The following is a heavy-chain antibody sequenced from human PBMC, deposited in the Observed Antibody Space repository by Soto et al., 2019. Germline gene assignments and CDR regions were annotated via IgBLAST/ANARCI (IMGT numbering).Heavy chain of an antibody. CDR3: AREEFHKWEQQLGVVYYYYGMDV. CDR1: GGSISSGGYS. CDR2: MYHSGST. Sequence: PSETLSLTCAVSGGSISSGGYSWSWIRQPPGKGLEWIGYMYHSGSTYYNPSLKSRVTISIDRSKNQFSLKLSSVTAADTAVYYCAREEFHKWEQQLGVVYYYYGMDVWGQGTTVTVSS. J-gene: IGHJ6*02. D-gene: IGHD6-13*01. V-gene: IGHV4-30-2*01.